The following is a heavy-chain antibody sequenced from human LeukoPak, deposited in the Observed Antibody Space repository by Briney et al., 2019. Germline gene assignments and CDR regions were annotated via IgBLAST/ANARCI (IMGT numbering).Heavy chain of an antibody. CDR1: GFTFSSYS. Sequence: GGSLRLSCAASGFTFSSYSMNWVRQAPGKGLEWVSSISSSSTYIYYADSVKGRFTIFRDNAKDSVYLQMNSLRAEDSATYYCVREGFYFFDFWGQGTLVTVSS. CDR3: VREGFYFFDF. J-gene: IGHJ4*01. V-gene: IGHV3-21*01. CDR2: ISSSSTYI.